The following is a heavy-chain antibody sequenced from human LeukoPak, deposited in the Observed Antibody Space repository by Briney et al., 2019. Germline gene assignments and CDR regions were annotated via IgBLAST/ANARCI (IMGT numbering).Heavy chain of an antibody. CDR1: GGTFSSYA. D-gene: IGHD5-18*01. Sequence: PGASVKVSCKASGGTFSSYAISWVRQAPGQGLEWMGGIVPIFGTANYAQKFQGRVTITTDESTSTAYMELSSLRSEDTAVYYCARQDTAGVDYWGQGTLVTVSS. V-gene: IGHV1-69*05. CDR2: IVPIFGTA. J-gene: IGHJ4*02. CDR3: ARQDTAGVDY.